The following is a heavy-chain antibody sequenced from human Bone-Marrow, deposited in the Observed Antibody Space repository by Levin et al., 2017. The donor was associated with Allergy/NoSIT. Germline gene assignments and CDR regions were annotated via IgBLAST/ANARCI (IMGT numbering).Heavy chain of an antibody. V-gene: IGHV4-39*02. CDR1: GDSIISATYY. Sequence: PSETLSLTCTVSGDSIISATYYWGWVRQPPGKGLEWIGSVYFSGSTYLSPFLKSRVTMSVDTSRSHFSLNLSSVTAADTAVYYCARNGAWSFEFWGQGTLVTVSS. CDR3: ARNGAWSFEF. J-gene: IGHJ4*02. CDR2: VYFSGST. D-gene: IGHD2-8*01.